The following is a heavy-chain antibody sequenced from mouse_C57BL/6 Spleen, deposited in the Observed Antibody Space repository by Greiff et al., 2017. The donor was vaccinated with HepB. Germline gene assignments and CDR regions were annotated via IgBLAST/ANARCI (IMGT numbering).Heavy chain of an antibody. Sequence: DVKLQESGPGLVKPSQSLSLTCSVTGYSITSGYYWNWIRQFPGNKLEWMGYISYDGSNNYNPSLKNRISITRDTSKNQFFLKLNSVTTEDTATYYCARDGSYYSNYVNWGQGTTLTVSS. D-gene: IGHD2-5*01. CDR3: ARDGSYYSNYVN. CDR1: GYSITSGYY. J-gene: IGHJ2*01. CDR2: ISYDGSN. V-gene: IGHV3-6*01.